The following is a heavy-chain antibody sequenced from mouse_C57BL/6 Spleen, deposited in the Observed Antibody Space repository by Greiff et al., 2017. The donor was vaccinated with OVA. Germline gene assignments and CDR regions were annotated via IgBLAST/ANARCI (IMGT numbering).Heavy chain of an antibody. CDR1: GYAFSSYW. D-gene: IGHD1-1*01. CDR2: IYPGDGDT. Sequence: QVQLQQSGAELVKPGASVKISCKASGYAFSSYWMNWVKQRPGKGLEWIGQIYPGDGDTNYNGKFKGKATLTADKSSSTAYMQLSSLTSEDSAVYCCARSGTTVVAKDYWGQGTTLTVSS. CDR3: ARSGTTVVAKDY. V-gene: IGHV1-80*01. J-gene: IGHJ2*01.